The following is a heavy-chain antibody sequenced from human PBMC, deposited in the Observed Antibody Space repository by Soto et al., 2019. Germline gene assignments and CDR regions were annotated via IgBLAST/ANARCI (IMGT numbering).Heavy chain of an antibody. CDR1: GYTFTSYA. CDR2: INAGNGNT. CDR3: ARSLYCSSTSCSIDAYSSSWDSTYFDY. V-gene: IGHV1-3*01. Sequence: RASVKVSCKASGYTFTSYAMHWVRQAPGQRLEWMGWINAGNGNTKYSQKFQGRVTITRDTSASTAYMELSSLRSEDTAVYYCARSLYCSSTSCSIDAYSSSWDSTYFDYWGQGTLVTVSS. J-gene: IGHJ4*02. D-gene: IGHD2-2*01.